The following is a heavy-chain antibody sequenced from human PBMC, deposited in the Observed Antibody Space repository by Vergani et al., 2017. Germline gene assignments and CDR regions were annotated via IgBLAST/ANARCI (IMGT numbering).Heavy chain of an antibody. CDR1: GFTFSSYS. CDR2: ISSSSSYI. J-gene: IGHJ6*03. D-gene: IGHD2-2*02. Sequence: VRLVESGGGVVQPGRSLRLSCAASGFTFSSYSMHWVRQAPGKGLELVSSISSSSSYIYYADSVKGRFTIARDNAKNSLYLQMNSLRAEDTAVYYCARDALPIVPAAIFGDMGYYYYYMDVWGKGTTVTVSS. V-gene: IGHV3-21*01. CDR3: ARDALPIVPAAIFGDMGYYYYYMDV.